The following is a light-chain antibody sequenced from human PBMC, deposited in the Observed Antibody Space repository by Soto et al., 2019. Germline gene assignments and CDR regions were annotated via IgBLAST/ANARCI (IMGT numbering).Light chain of an antibody. CDR2: GAS. V-gene: IGKV3-15*01. Sequence: EIVMTQSPATLSVSPGERATLFCRASQSVSSDLARYQQKPGQPPRLLIYGASTRATGVPARFIGSGSGTDFTLTINSLQSEDFAVYYCQQFNSWPPWAFGQGTKVEI. CDR3: QQFNSWPPWA. J-gene: IGKJ1*01. CDR1: QSVSSD.